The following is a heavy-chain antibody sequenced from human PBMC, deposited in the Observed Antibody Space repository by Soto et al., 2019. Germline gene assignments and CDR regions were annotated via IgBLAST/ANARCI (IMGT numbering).Heavy chain of an antibody. CDR2: ISYDGSNK. V-gene: IGHV3-30*18. J-gene: IGHJ4*02. Sequence: QVQLVESGGGVVQPGRSLRLSCAASGFTFSSYGMHWVRQAPGKGLEWVAVISYDGSNKYYADSVKGRFTISRDNSKNTLYLQMNSLRAEDTXVYXCAKXGGWYWGQGTLVTVSS. D-gene: IGHD2-15*01. CDR3: AKXGGWY. CDR1: GFTFSSYG.